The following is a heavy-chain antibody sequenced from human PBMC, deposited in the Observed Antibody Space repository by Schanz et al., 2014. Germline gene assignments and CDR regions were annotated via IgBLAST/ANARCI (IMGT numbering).Heavy chain of an antibody. V-gene: IGHV4-61*02. CDR2: IYSRGSS. CDR1: GGSISSATYY. D-gene: IGHD5-12*01. CDR3: ARGGSVATIAPYTWFDP. J-gene: IGHJ5*02. Sequence: QVQLQQWGAGLLKPSQTLSLTCTVSGGSISSATYYWSWVRQPAGKGLEWIGRIYSRGSSTYNPSLRSRVPIPTDTSNTQSSRKLTSVTAADTAVYYCARGGSVATIAPYTWFDPWGQGTLVTVSS.